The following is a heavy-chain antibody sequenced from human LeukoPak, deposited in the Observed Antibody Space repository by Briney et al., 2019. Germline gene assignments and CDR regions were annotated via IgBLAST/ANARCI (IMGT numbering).Heavy chain of an antibody. CDR1: GYSFASFW. Sequence: GESLKIFCKGSGYSFASFWIAWVRQMPGKGLEWMGIIWPIDSDTIYSPSFQGQVTISVDRSISTAYLQWSSLKASDTAMYYCARRPSYDSSGYSVDDWGQGTLVTVSS. V-gene: IGHV5-51*01. D-gene: IGHD3-22*01. CDR2: IWPIDSDT. CDR3: ARRPSYDSSGYSVDD. J-gene: IGHJ4*02.